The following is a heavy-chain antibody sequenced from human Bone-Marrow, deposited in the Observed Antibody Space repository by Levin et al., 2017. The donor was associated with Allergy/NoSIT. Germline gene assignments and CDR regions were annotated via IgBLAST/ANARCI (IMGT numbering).Heavy chain of an antibody. Sequence: PGGSLRLSCAASGFTFSSYGMHWVRQAPGKGLEWVAVIWYDGSNKYYADSVKGRFTISRDNSKNTLYLQMNSLRAEDTAVYYCARGGDSSGYYWVGFDYWGQGTLVTVSS. CDR1: GFTFSSYG. D-gene: IGHD3-22*01. J-gene: IGHJ4*02. V-gene: IGHV3-33*01. CDR2: IWYDGSNK. CDR3: ARGGDSSGYYWVGFDY.